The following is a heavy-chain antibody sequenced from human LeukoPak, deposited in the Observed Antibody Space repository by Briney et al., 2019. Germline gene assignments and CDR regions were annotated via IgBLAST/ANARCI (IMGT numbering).Heavy chain of an antibody. CDR3: ARDDYDFWSGYPILY. J-gene: IGHJ4*02. CDR2: ISYDGSNK. Sequence: PGGSLRLSCAASGFTFSSYAMHWVRQAPGKGLEWVAVISYDGSNKYYADSVKGRFTISRDNSKNTLYLQMNSLRAEDTAVYYCARDDYDFWSGYPILYWGQGTLVTVSS. D-gene: IGHD3-3*01. CDR1: GFTFSSYA. V-gene: IGHV3-30-3*01.